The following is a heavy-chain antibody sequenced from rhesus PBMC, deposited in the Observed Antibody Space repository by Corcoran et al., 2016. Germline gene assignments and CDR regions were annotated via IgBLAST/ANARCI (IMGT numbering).Heavy chain of an antibody. CDR3: AKDWGY. CDR1: GSTFSSLG. D-gene: IGHD3-34*01. V-gene: IGHV3S5*01. J-gene: IGHJ4*01. CDR2: IGSGGDST. Sequence: EGQLVETGGGWVQPGGSLNLSWAASGSTFSSLGMSGVRQAQGKGLEWVSAIGSGGDSTFYADSVKGRFTISRDNSKNTLSLQMNSLRAEDTAVYYCAKDWGYWGQGVLVTVSS.